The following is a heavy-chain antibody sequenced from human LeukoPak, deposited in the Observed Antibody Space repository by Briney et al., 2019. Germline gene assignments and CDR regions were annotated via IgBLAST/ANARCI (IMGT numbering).Heavy chain of an antibody. J-gene: IGHJ4*02. CDR3: ARESESGKDFDF. Sequence: GASVKVSCKASGYIFTYHYIHLVRQAPGQGLEWMGIINPNNGNTDYAQKFQGRVTMTRDTSTSTVYMDLSSLGSEDTAVYYCARESESGKDFDFWGQGTLVSVSS. CDR2: INPNNGNT. CDR1: GYIFTYHY. V-gene: IGHV1-46*01. D-gene: IGHD1-1*01.